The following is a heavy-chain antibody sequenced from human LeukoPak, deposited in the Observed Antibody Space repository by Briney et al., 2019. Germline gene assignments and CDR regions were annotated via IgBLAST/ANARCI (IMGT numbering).Heavy chain of an antibody. J-gene: IGHJ3*02. CDR2: INHSGST. V-gene: IGHV4-34*01. CDR1: GFTFSFYG. Sequence: GSLRLSCAASGFTFSFYGMNWVRQPPGKGLEWIGEINHSGSTNYNPSLKSRVTISVDTSKNQFSLKLSSVTAADTAVYYCASSLWFDSSGLPDAFDIWGQGTMVTVSS. CDR3: ASSLWFDSSGLPDAFDI. D-gene: IGHD3-22*01.